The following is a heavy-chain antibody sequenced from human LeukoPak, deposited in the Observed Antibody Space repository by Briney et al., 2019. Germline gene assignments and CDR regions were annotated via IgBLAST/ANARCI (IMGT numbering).Heavy chain of an antibody. V-gene: IGHV3-30*02. Sequence: GGSLRLSCAASGFTFSSYGMHWVRQAPGKGLEWVAFIRYDGSNKYYADSVKGRFTISRDNSKNTLSLQMNSLRVEDTAVYYCAKRDPTGYSDYWGQGTLVTVSS. J-gene: IGHJ4*02. D-gene: IGHD3-9*01. CDR1: GFTFSSYG. CDR2: IRYDGSNK. CDR3: AKRDPTGYSDY.